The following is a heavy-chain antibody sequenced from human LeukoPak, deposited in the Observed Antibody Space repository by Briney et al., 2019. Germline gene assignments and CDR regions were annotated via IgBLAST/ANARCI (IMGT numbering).Heavy chain of an antibody. Sequence: ASVKISCKASGYTFTSYGISWVRQAPGQGLEWMGWISAYNGNANYAQKLQGRVTMTTDTSTSTAYMELRSLRSDDTAVYYCARGYSSGWYEGVWFDPWGQGTLVTVSS. V-gene: IGHV1-18*01. CDR1: GYTFTSYG. CDR2: ISAYNGNA. CDR3: ARGYSSGWYEGVWFDP. D-gene: IGHD6-19*01. J-gene: IGHJ5*02.